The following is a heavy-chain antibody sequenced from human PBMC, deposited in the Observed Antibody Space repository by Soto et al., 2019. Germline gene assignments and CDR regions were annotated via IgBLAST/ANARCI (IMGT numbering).Heavy chain of an antibody. V-gene: IGHV1-69*13. CDR3: AKDRAGTDIGDRFDS. D-gene: IGHD2-15*01. J-gene: IGHJ5*01. CDR2: ITPIYPTT. Sequence: SVKVSCRASGGTFYTSTFSWVRQAPGQGLEWMGSITPIYPTTNYAEKFQGRLTVPADGSKNTLYLQMNSLRVEDTAVYYCAKDRAGTDIGDRFDSWGQGTLVNVSS. CDR1: GGTFYTST.